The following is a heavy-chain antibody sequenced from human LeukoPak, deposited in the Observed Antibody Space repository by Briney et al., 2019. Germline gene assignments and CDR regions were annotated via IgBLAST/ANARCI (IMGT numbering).Heavy chain of an antibody. CDR3: AREGSSQGWYNWFDP. D-gene: IGHD6-13*01. CDR1: GYSISSGYY. V-gene: IGHV4-38-2*02. J-gene: IGHJ5*02. CDR2: IDHSGST. Sequence: SETLSLTCSVSGYSISSGYYWGWIRQPPGKGLEWIGSIDHSGSTYYNPSLKSRVTISVVTSKNQFSLKLRSVTAADTAVYYCAREGSSQGWYNWFDPWGQGTLVTVSS.